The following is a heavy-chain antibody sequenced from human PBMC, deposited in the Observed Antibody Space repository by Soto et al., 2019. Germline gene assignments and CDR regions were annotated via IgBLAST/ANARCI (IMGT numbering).Heavy chain of an antibody. J-gene: IGHJ6*03. CDR3: AGTTSRQWYYMDV. D-gene: IGHD1-7*01. CDR1: GDSVSSNSAA. V-gene: IGHV6-1*01. CDR2: TYYRSTRWYN. Sequence: TLSLTCAIAGDSVSSNSAAWNWIRQSPSGGLEWLGRTYYRSTRWYNDYAVSVKSRITVNPDTSKNQFSLHLNSVTPEDTAVYYCAGTTSRQWYYMDVWDKGTTVTVSS.